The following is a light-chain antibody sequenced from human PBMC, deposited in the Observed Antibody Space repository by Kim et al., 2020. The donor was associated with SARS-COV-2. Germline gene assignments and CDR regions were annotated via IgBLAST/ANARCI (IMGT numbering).Light chain of an antibody. Sequence: SPGQAVTNSCTGTSSDVGGYNYVSWYQQHPGKAPKLMIYEVSKRPSGVPDRFSGSKSGNTASLTVSGLQAEDEADYYCSSYAGSKVFGGGTQLTVL. V-gene: IGLV2-8*01. CDR3: SSYAGSKV. CDR1: SSDVGGYNY. CDR2: EVS. J-gene: IGLJ2*01.